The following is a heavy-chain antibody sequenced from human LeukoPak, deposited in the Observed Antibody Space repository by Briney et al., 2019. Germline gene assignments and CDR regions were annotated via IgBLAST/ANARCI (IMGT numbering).Heavy chain of an antibody. CDR3: ARCSTGPDYYYYYYMDV. CDR2: IYYSGST. CDR1: GGSISSSSYY. V-gene: IGHV4-39*07. Sequence: PSETLSLTCTVSGGSISSSSYYWGWIRQPPGKGLEWIGSIYYSGSTYYNPSLKSRVTISVDTSENQFSLKLSSVTAADTAVYYCARCSTGPDYYYYYYMDVWGKGTTVTVSS. D-gene: IGHD2-8*02. J-gene: IGHJ6*03.